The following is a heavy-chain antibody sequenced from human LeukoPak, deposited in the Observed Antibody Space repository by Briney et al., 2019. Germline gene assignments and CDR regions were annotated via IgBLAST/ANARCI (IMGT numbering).Heavy chain of an antibody. CDR3: ARLGDSGSFPFASYFDY. D-gene: IGHD1-26*01. CDR1: GGSISSGGYC. CDR2: IYDSGST. J-gene: IGHJ4*02. Sequence: TLSLTCTVSGGSISSGGYCWGWLRQPPGRGREGIGYIYDSGSTYYNPSLKSRVTISVDRSKNQFSLKLSSVTAADTAVYYCARLGDSGSFPFASYFDYWGQGTLVTVSS. V-gene: IGHV4-30-2*01.